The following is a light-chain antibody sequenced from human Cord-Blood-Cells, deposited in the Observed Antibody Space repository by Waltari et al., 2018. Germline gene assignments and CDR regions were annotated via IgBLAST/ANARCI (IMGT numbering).Light chain of an antibody. Sequence: SSELTQDPAVSVALGQTVRITCQGDSIRSYYASWYQQKPGQAAFLVIYGKNNRPSRNPDRYSGSSSGNTASWTSTGAQATEEADYYCNARDSSGNHVVVGGGTKLTGL. V-gene: IGLV3-19*01. CDR1: SIRSYY. J-gene: IGLJ2*01. CDR3: NARDSSGNHVV. CDR2: GKN.